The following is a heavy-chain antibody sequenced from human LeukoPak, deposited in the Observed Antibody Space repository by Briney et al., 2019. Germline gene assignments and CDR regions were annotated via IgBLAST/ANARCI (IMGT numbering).Heavy chain of an antibody. V-gene: IGHV3-48*01. J-gene: IGHJ6*03. CDR2: ISGSSTTI. D-gene: IGHD2-21*02. Sequence: GGSLRLSCAASGFIFSTYSMNWVRQAPGKGLEWVSYISGSSTTIYYPDSVKGRFTISRDNAKNSLYLQINSLRAEDTAVYYCARVSSRIVVVTAPNRHDYMDVWGKGTTVTVSS. CDR1: GFIFSTYS. CDR3: ARVSSRIVVVTAPNRHDYMDV.